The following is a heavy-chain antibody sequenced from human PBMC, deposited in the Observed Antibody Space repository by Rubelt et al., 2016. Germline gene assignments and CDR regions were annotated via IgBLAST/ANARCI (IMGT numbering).Heavy chain of an antibody. V-gene: IGHV4-34*01. CDR2: INHSGST. Sequence: QVQLQQWGAGLLKPSETLSLTCAVYGGSFSGYYWNWIRQPPGKGLEWIGEINHSGSTNYNPSLKSRVTMSIDTSENQFTLKQSSVTAADTAVYYCARSTAHSDFDYWGQGTLVTVSS. CDR3: ARSTAHSDFDY. CDR1: GGSFSGYY. D-gene: IGHD2-8*02. J-gene: IGHJ4*02.